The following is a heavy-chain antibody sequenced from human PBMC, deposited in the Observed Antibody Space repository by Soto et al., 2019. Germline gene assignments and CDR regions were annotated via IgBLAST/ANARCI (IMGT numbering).Heavy chain of an antibody. CDR1: VFTFSSYS. J-gene: IGHJ4*02. CDR2: ISSNSRTM. CDR3: ARDLWTY. D-gene: IGHD3-3*01. V-gene: IGHV3-48*02. Sequence: GWSLRLSCSASVFTFSSYSMKWVRQAPGKGLGWVSYISSNSRTMFYADSVKGRFTISRDNAKNPLYLQMSSLRDEDTAVYYCARDLWTYWGQGALVTVSS.